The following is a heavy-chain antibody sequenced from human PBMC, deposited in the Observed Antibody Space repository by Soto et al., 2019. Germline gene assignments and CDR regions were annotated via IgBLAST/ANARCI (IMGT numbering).Heavy chain of an antibody. J-gene: IGHJ6*02. D-gene: IGHD6-19*01. CDR2: INPNSGGT. Sequence: GASVKVSCKASGYTFTGYYMHWLRQAPGQGLEWMGWINPNSGGTNYAQKFQGRVTMTRDTSISTAYMELSRLRSDDTAVYYCARSAVGWYNDYYGMDVWGQGTTVTVSS. CDR1: GYTFTGYY. CDR3: ARSAVGWYNDYYGMDV. V-gene: IGHV1-2*02.